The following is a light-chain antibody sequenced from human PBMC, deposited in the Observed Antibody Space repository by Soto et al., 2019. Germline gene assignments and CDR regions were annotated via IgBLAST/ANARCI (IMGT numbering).Light chain of an antibody. Sequence: DVVMTQSPLSLTVTVGQPASISCRSSQSLGYSDGNTYLSWFQQGPGQSPRRLIYQVSKRYSGVHDRFSGSGSGTYFTLKISRVEADDVGIYYCMQGTHCPKTFGQGTKVEIK. CDR2: QVS. CDR1: QSLGYSDGNTY. V-gene: IGKV2-30*01. J-gene: IGKJ1*01. CDR3: MQGTHCPKT.